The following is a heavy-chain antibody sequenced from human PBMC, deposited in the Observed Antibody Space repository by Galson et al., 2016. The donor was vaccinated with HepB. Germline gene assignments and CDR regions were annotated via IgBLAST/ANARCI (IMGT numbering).Heavy chain of an antibody. Sequence: SLRLSCAASGFSFSDAWMSWVRQAPGKGLEWVGRIKAKTDGGTAVYAALVKGRFTISRDDSKNTLYLQMISLKTEDTAVYYCTADGFFYGMGVWGQGTSVTVSS. J-gene: IGHJ6*02. D-gene: IGHD3-10*01. CDR2: IKAKTDGGTA. CDR1: GFSFSDAW. V-gene: IGHV3-15*07. CDR3: TADGFFYGMGV.